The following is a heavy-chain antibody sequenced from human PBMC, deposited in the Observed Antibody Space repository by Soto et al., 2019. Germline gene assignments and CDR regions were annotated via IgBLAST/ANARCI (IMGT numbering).Heavy chain of an antibody. J-gene: IGHJ5*02. CDR1: GYTFTSYA. CDR2: INAGNGNT. D-gene: IGHD3-10*01. CDR3: ARLSYYYGSGSYYNDVRFDP. V-gene: IGHV1-3*01. Sequence: ASVKVSCKASGYTFTSYAMHWVRQAPGQRLEWMGWINAGNGNTKYSQKFQGRVTITRDTSASTAYMELSSLRSEDTAVYYCARLSYYYGSGSYYNDVRFDPWGQGTLGTVSS.